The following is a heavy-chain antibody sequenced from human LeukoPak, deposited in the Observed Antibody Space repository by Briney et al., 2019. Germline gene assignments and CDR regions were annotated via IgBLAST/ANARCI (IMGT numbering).Heavy chain of an antibody. Sequence: PGGSLRLSCTASGFTFSNAWMNWVRQGPGKGLEWVGRIKSNTESGTTAYAAPVKGRFTISRDDSKNTLYLQMNSLKTEDTAVYYCTTDIPVRWGQGTLVTVSS. CDR1: GFTFSNAW. V-gene: IGHV3-15*01. D-gene: IGHD4-23*01. CDR2: IKSNTESGTT. J-gene: IGHJ4*02. CDR3: TTDIPVR.